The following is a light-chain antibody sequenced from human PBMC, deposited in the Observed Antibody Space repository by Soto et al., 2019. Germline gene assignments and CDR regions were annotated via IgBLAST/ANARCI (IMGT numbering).Light chain of an antibody. Sequence: DIQLTQSPSFLSASVGDRVTITCRVSQGINNYLVWYQQKPGNAPKLLIYVASTLQSGVPSRFSGSGSGTHFTLTISSLQPEDVATYYCQQVHRYPYTCGQGPKVEIK. CDR3: QQVHRYPYT. CDR1: QGINNY. CDR2: VAS. V-gene: IGKV1-9*01. J-gene: IGKJ2*01.